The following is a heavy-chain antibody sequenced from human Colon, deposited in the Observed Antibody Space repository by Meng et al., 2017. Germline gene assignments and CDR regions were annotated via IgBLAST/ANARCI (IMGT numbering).Heavy chain of an antibody. J-gene: IGHJ5*02. D-gene: IGHD3-10*01. CDR2: INHSGST. CDR3: ARRVRGVISWFDP. Sequence: QVQLQQWGAGLLNPSETLSLTCAVYGGSFSGYYWSWIRQPPGKGLEWIGEINHSGSTNYNPSLKSRVTISVDTSKNQFSLKLSSVTAADTAVYYCARRVRGVISWFDPWGQGTLVTVSS. V-gene: IGHV4-34*01. CDR1: GGSFSGYY.